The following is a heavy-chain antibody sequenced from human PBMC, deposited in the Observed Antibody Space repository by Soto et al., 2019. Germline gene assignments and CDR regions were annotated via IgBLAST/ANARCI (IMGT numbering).Heavy chain of an antibody. D-gene: IGHD3-16*01. V-gene: IGHV1-18*01. CDR3: ARDWGGKELINFLLIDY. CDR1: GYNFTNFG. CDR2: ISTYNGDT. J-gene: IGHJ4*02. Sequence: ASVKVSCKAYGYNFTNFGISWVRQAPGQGLEWLGWISTYNGDTHYLQRLQGRVTMTTDTSTSTAYMELRSLRSDDTAVYYCARDWGGKELINFLLIDYWGQGTSVTVSS.